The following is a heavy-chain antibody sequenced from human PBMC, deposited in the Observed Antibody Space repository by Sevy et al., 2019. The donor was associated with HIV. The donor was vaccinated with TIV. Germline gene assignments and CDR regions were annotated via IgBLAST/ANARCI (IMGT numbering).Heavy chain of an antibody. CDR1: GFTFSSYW. CDR3: ARDGLLWFGELSGGMDV. CDR2: IKQDGSEK. J-gene: IGHJ6*02. V-gene: IGHV3-7*01. Sequence: GGSLRLSCAASGFTFSSYWMSWVRQAPGKGLEWVANIKQDGSEKYYVDSVKGRFTISRDNAKNSLYLQMNSLRAEDTAVYYGARDGLLWFGELSGGMDVWGQGTTVTVSS. D-gene: IGHD3-10*01.